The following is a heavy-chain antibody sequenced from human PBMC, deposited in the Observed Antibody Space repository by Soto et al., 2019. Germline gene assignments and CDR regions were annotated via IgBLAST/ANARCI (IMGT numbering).Heavy chain of an antibody. CDR2: ISGSGGST. CDR1: GFTFSSYA. D-gene: IGHD5-18*01. J-gene: IGHJ5*02. Sequence: GGSLRLSCAASGFTFSSYAMSWVRRAPGKGLEWVSAISGSGGSTYYADSVKGRFTISRDNSKNTLYLQMNSLRAEDTAVYCCAKLPVYSYGYELRENWFDPWGQGTLVTVSS. V-gene: IGHV3-23*01. CDR3: AKLPVYSYGYELRENWFDP.